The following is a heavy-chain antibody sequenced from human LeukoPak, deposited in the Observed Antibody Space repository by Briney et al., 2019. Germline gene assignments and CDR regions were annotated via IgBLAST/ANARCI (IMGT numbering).Heavy chain of an antibody. CDR3: AKDLWPLPDGSGAPYFDY. Sequence: SSETLSLTCTVSGVSIRSYYWSWIRQPPGKGLEWIGHMFAGGSTNQNPSLKSRVTISMDTSKNQFSLKLDSVTAADTAVYYCAKDLWPLPDGSGAPYFDYWGQGTLVTVSS. V-gene: IGHV4-59*01. CDR1: GVSIRSYY. J-gene: IGHJ4*02. D-gene: IGHD3-10*01. CDR2: MFAGGST.